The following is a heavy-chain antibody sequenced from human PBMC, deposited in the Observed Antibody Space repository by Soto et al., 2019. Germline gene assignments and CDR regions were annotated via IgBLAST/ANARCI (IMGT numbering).Heavy chain of an antibody. V-gene: IGHV3-64D*06. D-gene: IGHD3-22*01. CDR2: ISSNGGST. CDR1: GFTFSSYA. Sequence: PGGSLRLSCSASGFTFSSYAMHWVRQAPGKGLEYVSAISSNGGSTYYADSVKGRFTISRDNSKNTLYLQMSSLRAEDTAVYYCVKIESRFFYDSTGYYPFDYWGQGTQVTVSS. CDR3: VKIESRFFYDSTGYYPFDY. J-gene: IGHJ4*02.